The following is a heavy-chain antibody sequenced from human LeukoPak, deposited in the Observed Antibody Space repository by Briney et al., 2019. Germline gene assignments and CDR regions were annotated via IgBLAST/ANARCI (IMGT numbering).Heavy chain of an antibody. D-gene: IGHD3-10*01. CDR2: ISGDGKST. CDR3: ASSRVYGSHDY. V-gene: IGHV3-23*01. J-gene: IGHJ4*02. CDR1: GFTFSSYP. Sequence: GGSLRLSCTASGFTFSSYPMYWVRQAPRKGLEWVSAISGDGKSTYYAESMKGRFTLSRDNSKDTLYLQMNSLRAEDTAVYYCASSRVYGSHDYWGQGTLVTVSS.